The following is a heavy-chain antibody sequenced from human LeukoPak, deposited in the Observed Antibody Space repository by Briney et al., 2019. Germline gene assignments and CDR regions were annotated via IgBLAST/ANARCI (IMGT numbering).Heavy chain of an antibody. J-gene: IGHJ5*02. CDR3: ARDAHYYGSGSYYRPNWFDP. CDR1: GGSISSSSYY. D-gene: IGHD3-10*01. CDR2: IYYSGST. V-gene: IGHV4-39*07. Sequence: SETLSLTCTVSGGSISSSSYYWGWIRQPPGKGLEWIGSIYYSGSTYYNPSLKSRVTISVDTSKNQFSLKLSSVTAADTAVYYCARDAHYYGSGSYYRPNWFDPWGQGTLVTVSS.